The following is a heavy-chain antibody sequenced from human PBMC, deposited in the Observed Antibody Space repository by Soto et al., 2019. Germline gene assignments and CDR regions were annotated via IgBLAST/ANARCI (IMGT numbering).Heavy chain of an antibody. J-gene: IGHJ3*02. Sequence: KESGPTLVKPTQTLTLTCSFSGFSFSTSGVGVGWIRQPPGKALEWLALIYWDDDKRYSPSLKSRLTITKDTSENQIVLTMTNMEPVDTATYYCARRITIFGLLSIHDAFDIWGQGTMVTVTT. V-gene: IGHV2-5*02. CDR2: IYWDDDK. CDR3: ARRITIFGLLSIHDAFDI. CDR1: GFSFSTSGVG. D-gene: IGHD3-3*01.